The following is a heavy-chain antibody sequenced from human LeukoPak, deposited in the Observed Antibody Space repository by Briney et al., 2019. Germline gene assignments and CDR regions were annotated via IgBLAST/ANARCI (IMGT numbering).Heavy chain of an antibody. D-gene: IGHD6-25*01. Sequence: PSETLSLTCVVTGGSIRNGKWWSWVRQPPGKGLEWIGEIIYSGSTHYNPSLKSRVTISLDESKNQFSLKLNSVTAADTAEYYCARDRGRSGVDYWGQGTLVTVSS. J-gene: IGHJ4*02. CDR3: ARDRGRSGVDY. CDR1: GGSIRNGKW. V-gene: IGHV4-4*02. CDR2: IIYSGST.